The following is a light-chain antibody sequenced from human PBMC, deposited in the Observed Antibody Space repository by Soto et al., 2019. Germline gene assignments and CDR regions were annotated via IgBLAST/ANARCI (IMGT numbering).Light chain of an antibody. CDR3: QQYNRYSWT. Sequence: DIQMTQSPSTLSASVGDRVTITCRASQSISSWLAWYQQKPGKAPKLLIYKASSLESGVPSRFSGSGSGTEFTLPISSLQPDDFATYYCQQYNRYSWTFGQGTKVEIK. CDR1: QSISSW. CDR2: KAS. J-gene: IGKJ1*01. V-gene: IGKV1-5*03.